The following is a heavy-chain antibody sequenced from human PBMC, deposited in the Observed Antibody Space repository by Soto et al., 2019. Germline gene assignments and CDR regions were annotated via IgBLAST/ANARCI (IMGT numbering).Heavy chain of an antibody. V-gene: IGHV3-23*01. D-gene: IGHD6-13*01. Sequence: SCKASGGTFSSHAMTWVRQAPGKGLEWVSGLSGSGGSIYYADSVKGRFTISRDNSMNTLYLQMKSLRAEDTAVYYCAKVSSSWYAGFFDLWGQGTPVTVSS. J-gene: IGHJ4*02. CDR2: LSGSGGSI. CDR3: AKVSSSWYAGFFDL. CDR1: GGTFSSHA.